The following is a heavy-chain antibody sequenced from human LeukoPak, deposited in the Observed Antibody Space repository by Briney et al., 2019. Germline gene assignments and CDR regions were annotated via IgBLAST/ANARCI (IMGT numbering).Heavy chain of an antibody. J-gene: IGHJ4*02. CDR3: ARGDWRRGEGYFDY. CDR1: GGSISSGGYS. CDR2: IYYSGST. Sequence: TSETLSLTCAVSGGSISSGGYSWSWIRQPPGKGLEWIGYIYYSGSTYYNPSLKSRVTISVDRSKNQFSLKLSSVTAADTAVYYCARGDWRRGEGYFDYWGQGTLVTVSS. D-gene: IGHD3-16*01. V-gene: IGHV4-30-2*01.